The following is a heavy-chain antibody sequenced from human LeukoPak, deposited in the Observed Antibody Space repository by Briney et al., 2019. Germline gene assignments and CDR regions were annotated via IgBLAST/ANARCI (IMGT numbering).Heavy chain of an antibody. J-gene: IGHJ6*03. CDR1: GFTFNNYN. CDR3: ARDPYSGNYGNYYYYYMDV. V-gene: IGHV3-21*01. Sequence: GGSLRLACAASGFTFNNYNMNWVRQAPGKALEWVSSITSSGAYIFYADSVKGRFTISRDNAKDSLYLQMNSLGPEDTAVYYCARDPYSGNYGNYYYYYMDVWGKGTTVTISS. D-gene: IGHD1-26*01. CDR2: ITSSGAYI.